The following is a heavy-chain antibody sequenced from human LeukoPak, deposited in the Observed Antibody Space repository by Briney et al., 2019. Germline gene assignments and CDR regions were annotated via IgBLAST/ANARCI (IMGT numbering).Heavy chain of an antibody. J-gene: IGHJ4*02. CDR3: ARLGGTTGFDY. D-gene: IGHD1-7*01. CDR2: INHSGST. V-gene: IGHV4-34*01. Sequence: SETLSLTCAVYGGSFSGYYWSWIRQPPGKGLEWIGEINHSGSTNYNPSLKSRVTISVETSKNQFFLKLSSVTAADTAVYYCARLGGTTGFDYWGQGTLVTVSS. CDR1: GGSFSGYY.